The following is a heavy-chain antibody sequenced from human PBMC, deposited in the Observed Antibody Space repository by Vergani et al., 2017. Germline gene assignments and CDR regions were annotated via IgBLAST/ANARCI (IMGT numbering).Heavy chain of an antibody. CDR3: ARGLWDCTHIRCSPPSY. V-gene: IGHV3-21*02. CDR1: GFSFSSYS. CDR2: ISGSSSYV. Sequence: EVQLVESGGGLVKPGGSLRLSCAASGFSFSSYSMNWVRQAPGKGLEWVASISGSSSYVFYRDSVEGRFTITRDNAKKSVYLQMNSLRAEDTAMYFCARGLWDCTHIRCSPPSYWGQGAQVGVSS. J-gene: IGHJ4*02. D-gene: IGHD2-8*01.